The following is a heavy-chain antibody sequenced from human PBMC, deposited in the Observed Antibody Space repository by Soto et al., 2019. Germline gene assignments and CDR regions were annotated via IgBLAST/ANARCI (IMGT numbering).Heavy chain of an antibody. CDR1: GDTFTSYY. J-gene: IGHJ4*02. D-gene: IGHD4-17*01. V-gene: IGHV1-46*01. CDR3: ARVGGDYPRLPYDY. Sequence: ASVKVSCKSSGDTFTSYYMHCVRQAPGQGLEWMGIINPSGGSTSYAQKFQGRVTMTRDTSTSTVYMELSSLRSEDTAVYYCARVGGDYPRLPYDYWGQGTLVTVPQ. CDR2: INPSGGST.